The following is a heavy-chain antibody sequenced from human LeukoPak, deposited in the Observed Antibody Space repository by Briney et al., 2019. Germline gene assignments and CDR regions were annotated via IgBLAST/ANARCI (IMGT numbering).Heavy chain of an antibody. D-gene: IGHD4-17*01. CDR2: IYSGGST. Sequence: GGSLRLSCAASGFTVSSNYMSWVRQAPGKGLEWVSVIYSGGSTYYADSVKGRFTISRDNSKNTLYLQMNSLRAEDTAVYYCARGFFDYGDYYDGMDVWGQGTTVTVSS. V-gene: IGHV3-53*01. CDR3: ARGFFDYGDYYDGMDV. CDR1: GFTVSSNY. J-gene: IGHJ6*02.